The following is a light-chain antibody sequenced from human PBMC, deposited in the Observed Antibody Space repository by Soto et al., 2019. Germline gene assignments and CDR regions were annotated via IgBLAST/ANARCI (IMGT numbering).Light chain of an antibody. V-gene: IGLV1-51*01. CDR1: TFTIGNKY. Sequence: QSVLTQPPSVSAAPGQKVTISCSGGTFTIGNKYVSWYQQFPGTAPKLLIYDNNERPSGIPDRFSGSKSGTSATLGITGLQTGDEADYYCGTWDSSLSVVVVGGGTKLTVL. J-gene: IGLJ2*01. CDR3: GTWDSSLSVVV. CDR2: DNN.